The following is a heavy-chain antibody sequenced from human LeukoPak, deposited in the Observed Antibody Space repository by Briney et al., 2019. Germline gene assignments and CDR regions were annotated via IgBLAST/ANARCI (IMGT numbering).Heavy chain of an antibody. D-gene: IGHD4-23*01. V-gene: IGHV4-34*01. Sequence: SETLSLTCAVCGGAFSGYHWNWIRQAPGKGLEWIGEINDRGITNYNPSLKSRVTISVDPSKKQFSLQLKSVTAADTAVYYCARDPTTVVNVPYFDDWGQGTLVTVSS. CDR3: ARDPTTVVNVPYFDD. CDR1: GGAFSGYH. CDR2: INDRGIT. J-gene: IGHJ4*02.